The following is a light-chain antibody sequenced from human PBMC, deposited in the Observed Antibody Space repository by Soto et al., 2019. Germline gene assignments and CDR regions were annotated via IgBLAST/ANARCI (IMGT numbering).Light chain of an antibody. CDR3: LLYYGGAVV. V-gene: IGLV7-43*01. CDR1: TGAVTSGYY. Sequence: QAVVTQEPSLTVSPGGTVTLTCASSTGAVTSGYYPNWFQQKPGQAPRALIYSTNNQHSWTPARFSGSLLGGKAALTLSGVQPEDEAEYFCLLYYGGAVVFGGGTQLTVL. CDR2: STN. J-gene: IGLJ2*01.